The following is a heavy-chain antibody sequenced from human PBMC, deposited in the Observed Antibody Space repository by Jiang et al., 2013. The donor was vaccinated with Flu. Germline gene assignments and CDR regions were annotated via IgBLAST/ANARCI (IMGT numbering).Heavy chain of an antibody. V-gene: IGHV5-51*01. D-gene: IGHD2-15*01. CDR1: SFTSYW. Sequence: SFTSYWIGWVRQMPGKGLEWMGSSILVTLIPDTARPSQGQVTISADKSISTAYLQWSSLKASDTAMYYCARRYCSGGSCYFDAFDIWGQGTMVTVSS. J-gene: IGHJ3*02. CDR2: SILVTLIP. CDR3: ARRYCSGGSCYFDAFDI.